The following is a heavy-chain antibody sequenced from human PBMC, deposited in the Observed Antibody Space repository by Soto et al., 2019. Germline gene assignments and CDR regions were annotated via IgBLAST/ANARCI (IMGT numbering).Heavy chain of an antibody. Sequence: GESLKISRKGSGYDFTHYWIAWVRQTPGKGLEWMGVIYPGDSDTKYSPSFQGQVTISADKSIDTAYLQRSGLKASDTAIYYCARAGGYSYASHFYILGHWGQGKLVTV. CDR3: ARAGGYSYASHFYILGH. CDR1: GYDFTHYW. V-gene: IGHV5-51*01. J-gene: IGHJ4*02. D-gene: IGHD3-16*01. CDR2: IYPGDSDT.